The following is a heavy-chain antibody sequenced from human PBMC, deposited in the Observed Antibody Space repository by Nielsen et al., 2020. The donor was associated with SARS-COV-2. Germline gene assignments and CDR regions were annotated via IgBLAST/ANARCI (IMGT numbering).Heavy chain of an antibody. CDR2: ISAYNGNT. CDR3: ARVFAFSVTTDWFDP. Sequence: ASVKVSCKASGYTFTSYGISWVRQAPGQGLEWMGWISAYNGNTNYAQKLQGRVTMTTDTSTSTAYMELRSLRSDGTAVYYCARVFAFSVTTDWFDPWGQGTLVTVSS. V-gene: IGHV1-18*01. CDR1: GYTFTSYG. J-gene: IGHJ5*02. D-gene: IGHD4-17*01.